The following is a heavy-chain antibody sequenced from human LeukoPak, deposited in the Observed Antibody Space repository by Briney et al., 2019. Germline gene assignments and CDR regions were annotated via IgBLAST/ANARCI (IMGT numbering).Heavy chain of an antibody. J-gene: IGHJ5*02. V-gene: IGHV4-30-2*01. D-gene: IGHD3-22*01. CDR1: GGSISSGGYS. Sequence: SETLSLTCAVSGGSISSGGYSWSWIRQPPGKGLEWIGYIYHSGSTYYNPSLKSRVTISVDRSKNQFSLKLSSVTAADTAVYYCARGKRKARVVITTWFDPWGQGTLVTVSS. CDR2: IYHSGST. CDR3: ARGKRKARVVITTWFDP.